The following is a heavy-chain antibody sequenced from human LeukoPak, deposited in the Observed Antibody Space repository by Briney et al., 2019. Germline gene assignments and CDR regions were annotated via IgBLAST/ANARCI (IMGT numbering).Heavy chain of an antibody. CDR2: ISTAITTT. Sequence: PGGSLRLCCVVSGFPFSNNPMNWVRQAPGKGLEWVSYISTAITTTYYAESVKGRFTISRDNAKNSLYLQMNSLRVEDTAVYYCARDGGKGYEIDYWGQGTLVTVSS. D-gene: IGHD2-2*01. CDR1: GFPFSNNP. CDR3: ARDGGKGYEIDY. J-gene: IGHJ4*02. V-gene: IGHV3-48*01.